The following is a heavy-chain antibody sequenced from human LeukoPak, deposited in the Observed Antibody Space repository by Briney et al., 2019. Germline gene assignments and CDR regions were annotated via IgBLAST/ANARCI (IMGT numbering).Heavy chain of an antibody. J-gene: IGHJ4*02. CDR3: ASISSWPMPTYFDY. CDR2: IYYSGST. V-gene: IGHV4-61*01. Sequence: SETLSLTCTVSGGSVSSGSYYWSWIRQPPGKGLEWIGYIYYSGSTNYNPSLKSRVTIPVDTSENQFSLKLSSVTAADTAVYYCASISSWPMPTYFDYWGQGTLVTVSS. D-gene: IGHD6-13*01. CDR1: GGSVSSGSYY.